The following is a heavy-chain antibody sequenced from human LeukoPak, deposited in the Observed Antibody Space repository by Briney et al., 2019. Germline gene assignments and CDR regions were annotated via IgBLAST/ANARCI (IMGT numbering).Heavy chain of an antibody. Sequence: SETLSLTCAVYGGSFSGYYWSWIRQPPGKGLEWIGEINHSGSTNYNPSLKSLVTISVDTSKNQFSLKLSSVTAADTAVNYCARGGYRNPLDYWGQGTLVTVSS. D-gene: IGHD4-11*01. CDR1: GGSFSGYY. CDR2: INHSGST. J-gene: IGHJ4*02. V-gene: IGHV4-34*01. CDR3: ARGGYRNPLDY.